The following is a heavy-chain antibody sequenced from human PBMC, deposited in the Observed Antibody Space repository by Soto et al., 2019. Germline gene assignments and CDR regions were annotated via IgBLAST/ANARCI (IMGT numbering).Heavy chain of an antibody. D-gene: IGHD3-9*01. CDR2: VNPSGGTT. Sequence: ASVKVSCKASGYTFTNYYIHWVRQAPGQGLEWMGLVNPSGGTTTYAQKFQGRVTMTRDTSTSTVYMELSSLRSEDTAVYYCGRDSLGHNFLTGPGYWCQGILVTVAS. CDR3: GRDSLGHNFLTGPGY. J-gene: IGHJ4*02. V-gene: IGHV1-46*03. CDR1: GYTFTNYY.